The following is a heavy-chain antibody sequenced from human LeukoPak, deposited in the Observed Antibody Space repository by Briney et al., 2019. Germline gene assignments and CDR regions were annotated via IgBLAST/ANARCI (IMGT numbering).Heavy chain of an antibody. D-gene: IGHD3-10*02. V-gene: IGHV3-21*01. CDR3: ARDGDLGSTTGTFDM. CDR1: GVTFSSYT. J-gene: IGHJ3*02. Sequence: PGGSLRLSCAASGVTFSSYTMNWVRQAPGKGLEWVSSISSGSRSIFYADSVKGRFTISRDNTKNSLYLQLNSLRAEDTAVYYCARDGDLGSTTGTFDMWGQGTLVTVSS. CDR2: ISSGSRSI.